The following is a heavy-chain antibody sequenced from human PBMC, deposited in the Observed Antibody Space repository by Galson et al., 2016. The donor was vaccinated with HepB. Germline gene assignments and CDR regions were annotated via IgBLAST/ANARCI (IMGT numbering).Heavy chain of an antibody. Sequence: SLRLSCAASGFTFSSYWMHWVRQAPGKGLVWVSRINGDGSRTTYADAVKGRVTISRDTAKNTLYLHMNSLRAGDTAVYYCAVWNDPLVYWGQGTLVTVSS. CDR3: AVWNDPLVY. V-gene: IGHV3-74*01. D-gene: IGHD1-1*01. CDR2: INGDGSRT. J-gene: IGHJ4*02. CDR1: GFTFSSYW.